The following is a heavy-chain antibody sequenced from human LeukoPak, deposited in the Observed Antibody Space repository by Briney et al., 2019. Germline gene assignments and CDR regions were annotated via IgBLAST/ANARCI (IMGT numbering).Heavy chain of an antibody. CDR3: ARVGPPDILTGSDAFDI. D-gene: IGHD3-9*01. Sequence: GGSLRLSCAASGFTFSSYEMNWVRQAPGKGLEWVSYISSSGSTIYYADSVKGRFTISRDNAKNSLYLQMNSLRAEDTAVYYCARVGPPDILTGSDAFDIWGQGTMVTVSS. V-gene: IGHV3-48*03. CDR1: GFTFSSYE. CDR2: ISSSGSTI. J-gene: IGHJ3*02.